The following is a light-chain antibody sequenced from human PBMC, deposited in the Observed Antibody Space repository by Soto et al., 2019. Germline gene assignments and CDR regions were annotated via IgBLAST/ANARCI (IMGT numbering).Light chain of an antibody. CDR1: QSISNY. CDR2: AAS. CDR3: PQSLSSPKIT. J-gene: IGKJ5*01. V-gene: IGKV1-39*01. Sequence: DIQMTQSPSSLSASVGDRVTITCRASQSISNYLSWYQQKPGKAPKLLIYAASSLQSGVPSRSSGGGSGTDFTLTISSLQPEDFATYYCPQSLSSPKITFGQRTPLE.